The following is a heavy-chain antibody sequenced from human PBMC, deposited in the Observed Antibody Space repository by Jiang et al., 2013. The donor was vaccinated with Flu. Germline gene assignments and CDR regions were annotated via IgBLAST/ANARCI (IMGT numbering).Heavy chain of an antibody. CDR2: IYYSGST. V-gene: IGHV4-59*08. J-gene: IGHJ6*02. Sequence: PGLVKPSETLSLTCTVSGGSISSYYWSWIRQPPGKGLEWIGYIYYSGSTNYNPSLKSRVTISVDTSKNQFSLKLSSVTAADTAVYYCARLMTTVTTGYYYYYGMDVWGQGTTVTVSS. D-gene: IGHD4-17*01. CDR3: ARLMTTVTTGYYYYYGMDV. CDR1: GGSISSYY.